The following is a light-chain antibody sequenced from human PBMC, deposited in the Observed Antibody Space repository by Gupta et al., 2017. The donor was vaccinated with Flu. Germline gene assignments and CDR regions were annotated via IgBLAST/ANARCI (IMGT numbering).Light chain of an antibody. V-gene: IGKV3-20*01. J-gene: IGKJ4*01. CDR2: GAA. Sequence: AFTHSPGTLSLSPGERATLSCRASQSVSSSYLAWYQQKPGQAPRLLIYGAASRDTGIPDRLSGSGAGTDFTLTISRREQEDFAVYYCQQYGSSPALTFGGGTKVEIK. CDR1: QSVSSSY. CDR3: QQYGSSPALT.